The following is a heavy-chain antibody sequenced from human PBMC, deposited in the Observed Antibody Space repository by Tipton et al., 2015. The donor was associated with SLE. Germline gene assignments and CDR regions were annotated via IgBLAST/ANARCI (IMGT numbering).Heavy chain of an antibody. D-gene: IGHD3-10*01. CDR2: IYDRGTT. Sequence: TLSLTCTVSGGSMSSYCWSWIRQSPRKGLEWIGYIYDRGTTNYNPSLMNRVTISLDTSESQFSLKLTSVTAADTAVYYCASGVTLDVWGQGTTVIVSS. J-gene: IGHJ6*02. CDR3: ASGVTLDV. V-gene: IGHV4-59*01. CDR1: GGSMSSYC.